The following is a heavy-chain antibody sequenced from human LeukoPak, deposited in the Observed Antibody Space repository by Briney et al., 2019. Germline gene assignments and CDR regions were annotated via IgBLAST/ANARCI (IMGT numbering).Heavy chain of an antibody. D-gene: IGHD6-13*01. CDR3: ASHQLVVGY. CDR2: IYYSGST. CDR1: GGSISSSSYY. Sequence: SETLSLTCTVSGGSISSSSYYWGWIRQPPGKGLEWIGSIYYSGSTYYNPSLKSRVTISVDTSKNQFSLKLSSVTAADTAVYYCASHQLVVGYWGQGTLVTVSS. V-gene: IGHV4-39*01. J-gene: IGHJ4*02.